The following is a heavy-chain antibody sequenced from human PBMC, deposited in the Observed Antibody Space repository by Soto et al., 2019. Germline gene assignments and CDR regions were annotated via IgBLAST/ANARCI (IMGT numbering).Heavy chain of an antibody. Sequence: GGSLRLSCAASGFTFSSYAMSWVRQAPGKGLEWVSAISGSGGSTYYADSVKGRVTISRDNSKNTLYLQMNSLRAEDTAVYYCANHQTRSRMTTPNSGIDYWGQGTLVTVSS. CDR2: ISGSGGST. J-gene: IGHJ4*02. CDR3: ANHQTRSRMTTPNSGIDY. V-gene: IGHV3-23*01. D-gene: IGHD4-4*01. CDR1: GFTFSSYA.